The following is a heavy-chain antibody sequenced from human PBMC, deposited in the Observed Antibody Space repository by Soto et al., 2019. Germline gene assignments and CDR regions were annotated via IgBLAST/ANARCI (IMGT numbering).Heavy chain of an antibody. CDR2: IYYSGST. V-gene: IGHV4-59*02. J-gene: IGHJ3*02. Sequence: SETLSLTCTVSGGSVSSYYWSWIRQPPGKGLEWIGYIYYSGSTNYNPSLKSRVTISVDTSKNQFSLKLSSVTAADTAVYYCARVERDSGADYYDSSDYYWAGAFDIWGQGTMVTVSS. CDR1: GGSVSSYY. CDR3: ARVERDSGADYYDSSDYYWAGAFDI. D-gene: IGHD3-22*01.